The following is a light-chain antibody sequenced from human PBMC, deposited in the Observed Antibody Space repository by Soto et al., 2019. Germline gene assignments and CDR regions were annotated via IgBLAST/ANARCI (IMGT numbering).Light chain of an antibody. CDR1: SSNIGGNA. CDR2: SNN. V-gene: IGLV1-44*01. J-gene: IGLJ1*01. Sequence: QSALTQPPSASGTPGQRVTISCSGSSSNIGGNAVNWYQQLPGTTPKLLIYSNNQRPSGVPDRFSGSKSGTSASLAISGLQSEDEADYYCAAWDDSLSGYVFGTGTQLTV. CDR3: AAWDDSLSGYV.